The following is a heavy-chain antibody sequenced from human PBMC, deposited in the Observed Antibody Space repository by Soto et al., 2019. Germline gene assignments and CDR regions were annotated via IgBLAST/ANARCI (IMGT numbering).Heavy chain of an antibody. CDR2: IIPIFGTA. V-gene: IGHV1-69*13. CDR1: GGTFSSYA. CDR3: ARDSGFWSGYPQNYYYYYGMDV. D-gene: IGHD3-3*01. J-gene: IGHJ6*02. Sequence: GASVKVSCKASGGTFSSYAISWVRQAPGQGLEWMGGIIPIFGTANYAQKFQGRVTITADESTSTAYMELSSLRSEDTAVYYCARDSGFWSGYPQNYYYYYGMDVWGQGTTVPVS.